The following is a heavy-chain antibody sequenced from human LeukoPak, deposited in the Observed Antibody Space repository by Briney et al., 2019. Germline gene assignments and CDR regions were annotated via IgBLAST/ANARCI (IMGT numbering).Heavy chain of an antibody. Sequence: PGGSLRLSCAASGFTFDDYAMHWVRHAPGKGLEWVSGISWNSGSIGYADSVEGRFTISRDNAKNSLYLQMNSLRAEDTALYYCAKADSSSWYVNYYYFDYWGQGTLVTVSS. J-gene: IGHJ4*02. CDR1: GFTFDDYA. CDR2: ISWNSGSI. D-gene: IGHD6-13*01. CDR3: AKADSSSWYVNYYYFDY. V-gene: IGHV3-9*01.